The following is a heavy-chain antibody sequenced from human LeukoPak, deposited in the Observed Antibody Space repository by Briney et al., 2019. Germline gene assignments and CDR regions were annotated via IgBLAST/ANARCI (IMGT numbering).Heavy chain of an antibody. CDR2: IRSKAYGGTT. V-gene: IGHV3-49*04. CDR3: TRSKNNPHCSGGSCYRVYRYYYYMDV. J-gene: IGHJ6*03. Sequence: GGSLRLSCTASGFTFGDYAMSWVRQAPGKGLEWVGFIRSKAYGGTTEYAASVKGRFTISRDDSKSIAYLQMNSLKTEDTAVYYCTRSKNNPHCSGGSCYRVYRYYYYMDVWGKGTTVTISS. CDR1: GFTFGDYA. D-gene: IGHD2-15*01.